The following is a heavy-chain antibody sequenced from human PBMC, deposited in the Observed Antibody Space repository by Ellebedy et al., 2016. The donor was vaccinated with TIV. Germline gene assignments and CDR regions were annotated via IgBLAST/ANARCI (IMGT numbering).Heavy chain of an antibody. CDR3: ARDYDSSSTFFDY. J-gene: IGHJ4*02. Sequence: GGSLRLXXAASGFTFRTYHMNWVRQAPGKGLEWVAVIWYDGSNKHYADSVKGRFTISRDNSKNTLYLQMNSLRAEDTAVYYCARDYDSSSTFFDYWGQGTLVTVSS. D-gene: IGHD3-22*01. V-gene: IGHV3-33*08. CDR2: IWYDGSNK. CDR1: GFTFRTYH.